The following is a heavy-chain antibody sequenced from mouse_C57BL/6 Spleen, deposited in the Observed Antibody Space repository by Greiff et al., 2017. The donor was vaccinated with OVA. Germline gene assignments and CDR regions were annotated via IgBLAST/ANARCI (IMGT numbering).Heavy chain of an antibody. D-gene: IGHD2-1*01. Sequence: DVQLQESGPGLVKPSQSLSLTCSVTGYSITSGYYWNWIRQFPGNKLEWMGYISYDGSNNYNPSLKNRISITRDTSKNQFFLKLNSVTTEDTATYYCARDLDYYGTRFADWGQGTLVTVSA. CDR1: GYSITSGYY. CDR3: ARDLDYYGTRFAD. CDR2: ISYDGSN. V-gene: IGHV3-6*01. J-gene: IGHJ3*01.